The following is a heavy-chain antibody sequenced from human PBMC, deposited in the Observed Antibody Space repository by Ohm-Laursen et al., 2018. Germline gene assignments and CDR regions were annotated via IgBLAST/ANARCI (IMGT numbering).Heavy chain of an antibody. CDR1: GLTFSSYA. Sequence: SLRLSCSASGLTFSSYAMSWVRQAPGKGLEWVSGISGSGGSTYHADSVKGRFTISRDNTKNTLYLQMNSLRAENTAVYYCAKQDGGNYYDSSGIDYWGQGTLVTVSS. D-gene: IGHD3-22*01. V-gene: IGHV3-23*01. J-gene: IGHJ4*02. CDR3: AKQDGGNYYDSSGIDY. CDR2: ISGSGGST.